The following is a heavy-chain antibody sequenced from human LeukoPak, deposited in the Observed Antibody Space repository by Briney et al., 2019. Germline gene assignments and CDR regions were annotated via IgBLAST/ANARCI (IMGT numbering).Heavy chain of an antibody. CDR2: ISSSGNSI. CDR3: ARDQVSIAGTGIDY. J-gene: IGHJ4*02. CDR1: GFTFSSYE. V-gene: IGHV3-48*03. Sequence: GGSLRLSCAASGFTFSSYEMNWVRQAPGKGLEWVSYISSSGNSISYADSVKGRFTISRDNAKNSLFLQMNSLRAEDTAVYYCARDQVSIAGTGIDYWGQGTLVTVSS. D-gene: IGHD6-13*01.